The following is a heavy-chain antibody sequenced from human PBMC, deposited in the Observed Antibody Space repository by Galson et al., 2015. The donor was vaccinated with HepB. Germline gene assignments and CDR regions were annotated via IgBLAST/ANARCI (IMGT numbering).Heavy chain of an antibody. D-gene: IGHD2-2*03. CDR3: ARDAVDIVVVPAARVIWYFDL. CDR2: IRYDGSNK. CDR1: GFTFSSYG. Sequence: SLRLSCAASGFTFSSYGMHWVRQAPGKGLEWVAFIRYDGSNKYYADSVKGRFTISRDNSKNTLYLQMNSLRAEDTAVYYCARDAVDIVVVPAARVIWYFDLWGRGTLVTVSS. J-gene: IGHJ2*01. V-gene: IGHV3-30*02.